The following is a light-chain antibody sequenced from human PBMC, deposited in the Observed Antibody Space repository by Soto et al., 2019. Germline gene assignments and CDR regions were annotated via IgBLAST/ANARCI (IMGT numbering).Light chain of an antibody. CDR3: QQYYSTHS. J-gene: IGKJ3*01. CDR1: QSVLYSSNNKNY. Sequence: DIVMTQSPDSLAVSLGERATINCKSSQSVLYSSNNKNYLAWYQQTPGQTPKLLIYWASTRESGVPDRFSGGGFGTDFTLTISSLQAEDVAVYYCQQYYSTHSFGLGTKVDIK. V-gene: IGKV4-1*01. CDR2: WAS.